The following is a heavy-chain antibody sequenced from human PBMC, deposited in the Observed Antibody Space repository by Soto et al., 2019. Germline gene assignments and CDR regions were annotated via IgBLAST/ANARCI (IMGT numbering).Heavy chain of an antibody. J-gene: IGHJ4*02. CDR2: VSYDGGTR. V-gene: IGHV3-30-3*01. CDR1: GFSFRTYA. D-gene: IGHD3-16*01. CDR3: AREEYKYDLGALDF. Sequence: QVQLVESGGGVVQPGRSLRLSCVASGFSFRTYAMQWVRQAPGKGLEWVAVVSYDGGTRFYADSVRGRFTISRDNSKSTLYLDIHSLTIEDTAVYYWAREEYKYDLGALDFWGRGALVAVSS.